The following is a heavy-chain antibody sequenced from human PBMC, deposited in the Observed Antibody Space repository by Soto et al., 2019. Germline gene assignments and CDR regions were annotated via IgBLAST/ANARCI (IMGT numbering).Heavy chain of an antibody. V-gene: IGHV5-51*01. D-gene: IGHD6-19*01. CDR3: ERRRAVAGDDAFDI. CDR1: GYSFTSYW. CDR2: IYPGDSDT. Sequence: GESLKISCKGSGYSFTSYWIGWVRQMPGKGLEWMGIIYPGDSDTRYSPSFQVQVTISADKSISTAYLQWSSLRASDTAMYYCERRRAVAGDDAFDIWRQGTMVTVSS. J-gene: IGHJ3*02.